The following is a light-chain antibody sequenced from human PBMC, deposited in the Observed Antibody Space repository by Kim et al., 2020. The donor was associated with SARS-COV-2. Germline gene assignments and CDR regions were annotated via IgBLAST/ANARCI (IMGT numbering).Light chain of an antibody. CDR2: EDK. CDR1: GNKF. J-gene: IGLJ2*01. Sequence: GNKFACWYHQKPGQSPVLLIYEDKKRPSGIPARFSGSNSGNTAALTISGTQAMDEGDYYCQAWDANSVVFCGGTKLTVL. CDR3: QAWDANSVV. V-gene: IGLV3-1*01.